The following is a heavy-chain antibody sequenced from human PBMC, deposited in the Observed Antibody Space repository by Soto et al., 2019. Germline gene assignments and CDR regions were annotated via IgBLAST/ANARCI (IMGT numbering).Heavy chain of an antibody. Sequence: ETLSLTCTVSGGSISSYYWSWIRQPPGKGLEWIGYIYYSGSTNYNPSLKSRVTISVDTSKNQFSLKLSSVTAADTAVYYCARDPPRAAARGRARGWFAPGGQETLVTVSS. CDR2: IYYSGST. CDR1: GGSISSYY. CDR3: ARDPPRAAARGRARGWFAP. J-gene: IGHJ5*02. D-gene: IGHD6-13*01. V-gene: IGHV4-59*01.